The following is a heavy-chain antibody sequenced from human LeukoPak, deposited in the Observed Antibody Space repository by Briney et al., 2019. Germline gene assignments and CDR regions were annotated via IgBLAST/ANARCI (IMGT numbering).Heavy chain of an antibody. CDR2: INPSGSST. Sequence: ASVKVSCKASGYTFTSYYMHWVRQAPAQGLEWMGIINPSGSSTSYAQKFQGRVTMHRDTSTSTVYMELSSLRSEDTAVYYCAIVLWFGELLGFDPWRQGTLVTVSS. D-gene: IGHD3-10*01. CDR1: GYTFTSYY. J-gene: IGHJ5*02. CDR3: AIVLWFGELLGFDP. V-gene: IGHV1-46*01.